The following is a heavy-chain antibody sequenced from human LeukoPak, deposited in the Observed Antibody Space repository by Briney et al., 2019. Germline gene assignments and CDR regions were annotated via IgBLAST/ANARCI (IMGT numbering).Heavy chain of an antibody. V-gene: IGHV3-11*01. CDR1: RFIFSDYY. J-gene: IGHJ4*02. CDR2: ISSSGSAI. D-gene: IGHD3-22*01. CDR3: ARVSSGYPFDY. Sequence: PGGSLRLSCAASRFIFSDYYMSWIRQAPGKGLEWISYISSSGSAIYYADSVKGRFTISRDNAKNSLYLQMNSLRAEDTAVYYCARVSSGYPFDYWGQGTLVTVSS.